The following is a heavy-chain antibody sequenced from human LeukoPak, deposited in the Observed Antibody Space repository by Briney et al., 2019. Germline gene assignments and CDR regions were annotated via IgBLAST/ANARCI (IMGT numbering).Heavy chain of an antibody. CDR2: IYHSGNT. V-gene: IGHV4-30-2*01. CDR1: GGSISSGGYC. J-gene: IGHJ4*02. D-gene: IGHD6-13*01. CDR3: ARGGMYSSSWYVDY. Sequence: SETLSLTCAVSGGSISSGGYCWRWIRQPAGKGLEWMGYIYHSGNTYYNPSLKSRVTISVDRSKNQFSLKLSSVTAADTAVYYCARGGMYSSSWYVDYWGQGTLVTVSS.